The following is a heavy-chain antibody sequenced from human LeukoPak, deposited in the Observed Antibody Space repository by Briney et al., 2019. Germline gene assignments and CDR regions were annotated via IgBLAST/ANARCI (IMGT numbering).Heavy chain of an antibody. V-gene: IGHV3-23*01. J-gene: IGHJ4*02. CDR1: GFTFSSYA. D-gene: IGHD1-26*01. CDR2: ISGSGGST. CDR3: VKDGAQPGYYFDF. Sequence: GGSLRLSCAASGFTFSSYAMSWVRQAPGKGLEWVSAISGSGGSTYYADSVKGRFTISRDNSKNTLYLQMNSLRAEDTAVYFCVKDGAQPGYYFDFWGQGSLVTVSS.